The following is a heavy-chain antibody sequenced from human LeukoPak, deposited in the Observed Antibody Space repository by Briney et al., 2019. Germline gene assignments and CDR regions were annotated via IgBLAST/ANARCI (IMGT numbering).Heavy chain of an antibody. V-gene: IGHV3-21*01. CDR1: GFTFSSYS. Sequence: GGSLRLSCAASGFTFSSYSMNWVRQAPGKGLEWVSSISSSSSYIYYADSVKSRFTISRDNAKNSLYLQMNSLRAEDTAVYYCARDLTYYDILTGYYTSHYFDYWGQGTLVTVSS. J-gene: IGHJ4*02. D-gene: IGHD3-9*01. CDR3: ARDLTYYDILTGYYTSHYFDY. CDR2: ISSSSSYI.